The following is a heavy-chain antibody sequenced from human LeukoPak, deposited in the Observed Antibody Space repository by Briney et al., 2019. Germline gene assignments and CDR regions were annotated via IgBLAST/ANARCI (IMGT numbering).Heavy chain of an antibody. V-gene: IGHV3-48*03. CDR1: GFTFSSYE. J-gene: IGHJ4*02. CDR2: ISSSGSTI. CDR3: ATLRVDILTGDFDY. D-gene: IGHD3-9*01. Sequence: PGGSLRLSCAASGFTFSSYEMIWVRPAPGKGLEWVSYISSSGSTIYYADSVKGRFTISRDNDKNSLYLQMNSLRAEDTAVYYCATLRVDILTGDFDYWGQGTLVTVSS.